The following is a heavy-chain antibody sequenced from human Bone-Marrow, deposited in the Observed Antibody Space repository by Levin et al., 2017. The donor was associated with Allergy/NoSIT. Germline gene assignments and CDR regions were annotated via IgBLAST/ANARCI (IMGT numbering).Heavy chain of an antibody. D-gene: IGHD6-19*01. Sequence: GGSLRLSCKASGGTFSSYAISWVRQAPGQGLEWMGGIIPIFGTANYAQKFQGRVTITADESTSTAYMELSSLRSEDTAVYYCARSPNPCRAGGYSSGCPERPYYYYYGMDVWGQGTTVTVSS. J-gene: IGHJ6*02. CDR2: IIPIFGTA. CDR3: ARSPNPCRAGGYSSGCPERPYYYYYGMDV. V-gene: IGHV1-69*01. CDR1: GGTFSSYA.